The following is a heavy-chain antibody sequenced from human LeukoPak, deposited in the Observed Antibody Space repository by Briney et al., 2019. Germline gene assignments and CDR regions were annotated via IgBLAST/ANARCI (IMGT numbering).Heavy chain of an antibody. CDR2: ISGSGGNT. V-gene: IGHV3-23*01. D-gene: IGHD6-6*01. CDR1: GFTFSNFA. CDR3: AKFSGDSSSPL. Sequence: GGSLRLSCAASGFTFSNFAMSWVRQAPGKGPEWVSTISGSGGNTYYADSVKGRFTISRDTSKNTLYLQMNSLRAEDTAVYYCAKFSGDSSSPLWGQGTTVTVSS. J-gene: IGHJ6*01.